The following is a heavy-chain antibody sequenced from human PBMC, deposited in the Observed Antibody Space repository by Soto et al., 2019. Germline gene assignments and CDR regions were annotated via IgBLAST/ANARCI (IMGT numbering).Heavy chain of an antibody. CDR1: GDSVSSNSAA. Sequence: SQTLSLTCAISGDSVSSNSAAWNWIRQSPSRGLEWLGRTYYRSKWYNDYAVSVKSRITINPDTSKNQFSLQLNSVTPEDTAVYYCARGGMVRGPNYYYYYYMDVWGKGTTVTVSS. CDR2: TYYRSKWYN. D-gene: IGHD3-10*01. CDR3: ARGGMVRGPNYYYYYYMDV. J-gene: IGHJ6*03. V-gene: IGHV6-1*01.